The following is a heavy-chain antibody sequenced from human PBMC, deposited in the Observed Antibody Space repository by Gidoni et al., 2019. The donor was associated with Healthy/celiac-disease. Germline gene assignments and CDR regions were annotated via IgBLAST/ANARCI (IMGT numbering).Heavy chain of an antibody. CDR2: IKSKTDGGTT. V-gene: IGHV3-15*01. D-gene: IGHD6-19*01. J-gene: IGHJ4*02. CDR1: GFTFSNAW. CDR3: TTLAGGWYRERNDY. Sequence: EVQLVESGGGLVKPGGSLRLSCAASGFTFSNAWMSWVRQAPGKGLEWVGRIKSKTDGGTTDYAAPVKGRFTISRDDSKNTLYLQMNSLKTEDTAVYYCTTLAGGWYRERNDYWGQGTLVTVSS.